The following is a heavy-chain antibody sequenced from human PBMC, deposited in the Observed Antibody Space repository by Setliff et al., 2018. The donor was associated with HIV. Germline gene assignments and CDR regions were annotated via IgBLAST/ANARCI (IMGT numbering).Heavy chain of an antibody. D-gene: IGHD5-18*01. Sequence: ASVKVSCKVSGYTLTEVSMHWVRQAPGEGLECMGGLDPEDGKTIYAQKFQDKVTITRDRSMSTAYMELSSLRSEDTAMYYCARSATVDTAMVNDAFDIWGQGTMVTVSS. CDR2: LDPEDGKT. CDR3: ARSATVDTAMVNDAFDI. V-gene: IGHV1-24*01. CDR1: GYTLTEVS. J-gene: IGHJ3*02.